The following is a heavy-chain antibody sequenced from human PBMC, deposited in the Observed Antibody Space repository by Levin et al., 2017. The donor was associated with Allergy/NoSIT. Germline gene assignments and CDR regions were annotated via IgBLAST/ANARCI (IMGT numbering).Heavy chain of an antibody. CDR1: EFTFSNAW. Sequence: GESLKISCAASEFTFSNAWMSWVRQTPGKGLEWVGRIKSKSDGATTDYAAPVKGRFIITRDDSKNTLFLQMNSLRTEDTAVYYCTTTHPRSMTTCGGGYYFDYWGQGNLVTVSS. V-gene: IGHV3-15*01. J-gene: IGHJ4*02. CDR3: TTTHPRSMTTCGGGYYFDY. D-gene: IGHD3-16*01. CDR2: IKSKSDGATT.